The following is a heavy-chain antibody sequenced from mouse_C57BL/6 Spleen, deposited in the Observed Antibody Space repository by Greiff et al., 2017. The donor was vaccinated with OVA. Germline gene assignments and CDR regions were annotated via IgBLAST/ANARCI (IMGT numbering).Heavy chain of an antibody. CDR3: ARRGDYDGNFDY. CDR1: GYTFTSYW. J-gene: IGHJ2*01. V-gene: IGHV1-50*01. D-gene: IGHD2-4*01. CDR2: IDPSDSYT. Sequence: QVQLQQPGPELVKPGASVKLSCKASGYTFTSYWMQWVKQRPGQGLEWIGEIDPSDSYTNYNQKFKGKATLTVDTSSSTAYMQLSSLTSEDSAVYYCARRGDYDGNFDYWGQGTTLTVSS.